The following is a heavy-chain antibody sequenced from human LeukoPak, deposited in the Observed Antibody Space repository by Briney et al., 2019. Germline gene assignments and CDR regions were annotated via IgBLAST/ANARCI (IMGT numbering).Heavy chain of an antibody. CDR2: IDAANGNT. CDR3: ARALDYGDYVDY. CDR1: GYTFTNHA. J-gene: IGHJ4*02. D-gene: IGHD4-17*01. V-gene: IGHV1-3*01. Sequence: GASVKVSCKASGYTFTNHAMHWVRQAPGQGLEWMGWIDAANGNTKYSQKFQGRVTITRDTSASIVYMYLSSLRSEDAAVYYCARALDYGDYVDYWGQGTLVTVSS.